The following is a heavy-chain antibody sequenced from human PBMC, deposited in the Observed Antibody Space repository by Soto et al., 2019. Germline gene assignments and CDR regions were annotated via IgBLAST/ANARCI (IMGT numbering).Heavy chain of an antibody. V-gene: IGHV4-30-4*01. CDR3: ARGYYDILTPAGDWFDP. Sequence: SETLSLTCTVSGGSISSGDYYWSWIRQPPGKGLEWIGYIYYSGSTYYNPSLKSRVTISVDTSKNQFSLKLSSVTAADTAVYYCARGYYDILTPAGDWFDPWGQGTLVTVSS. CDR1: GGSISSGDYY. CDR2: IYYSGST. D-gene: IGHD3-9*01. J-gene: IGHJ5*02.